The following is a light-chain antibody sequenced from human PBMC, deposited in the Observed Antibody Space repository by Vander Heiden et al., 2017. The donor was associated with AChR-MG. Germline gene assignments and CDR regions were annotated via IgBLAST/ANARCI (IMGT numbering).Light chain of an antibody. CDR2: LGS. CDR1: ESLLHGNGRNY. CDR3: MQTLQTPRT. V-gene: IGKV2-28*01. Sequence: EIVMTQSPLFLPVTPGEPAAMSCRSSESLLHGNGRNYVDWYLQKPGQSPQLLIYLGSNRASGVPDRFSGGGGTLGTHYTLNISSVQAEDTGVYYCMQTLQTPRTFGRGTKVEIK. J-gene: IGKJ1*01.